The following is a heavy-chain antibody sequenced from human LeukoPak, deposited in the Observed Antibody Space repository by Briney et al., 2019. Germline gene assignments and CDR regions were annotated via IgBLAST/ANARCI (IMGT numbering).Heavy chain of an antibody. CDR3: ARDQGDYGDFDY. Sequence: GGSLRLSCAASGFSFRSCSMNCVRQAPGKGLEWVSSITSSSNYIYYSDSVKGRFTISRDNAKNSLYLQMNSLRAEDTAVYYCARDQGDYGDFDYWGQGTLVTVSS. CDR2: ITSSSNYI. D-gene: IGHD4-17*01. J-gene: IGHJ4*02. V-gene: IGHV3-21*01. CDR1: GFSFRSCS.